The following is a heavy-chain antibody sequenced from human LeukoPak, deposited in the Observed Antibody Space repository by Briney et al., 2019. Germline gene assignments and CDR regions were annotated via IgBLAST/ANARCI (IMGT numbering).Heavy chain of an antibody. CDR2: IYYGGST. V-gene: IGHV4-39*01. CDR1: GGSISSSSYY. D-gene: IGHD1-26*01. Sequence: SETLSLTCTVSGGSISSSSYYWGWIRQPPGKGLEWIGSIYYGGSTYYNPSLKSRVTISVDTSKNQFSLKLSSVTAADTAVYYCATQPPGWELLFDYWGQGTLVTVSS. CDR3: ATQPPGWELLFDY. J-gene: IGHJ4*02.